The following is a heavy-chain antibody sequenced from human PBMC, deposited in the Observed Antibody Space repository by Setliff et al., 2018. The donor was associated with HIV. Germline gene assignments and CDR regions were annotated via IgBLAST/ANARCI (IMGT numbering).Heavy chain of an antibody. CDR1: GGSIRSSSSY. Sequence: PSETLSLTCTVSGGSIRSSSSYWGWIRQPPGKGLEWIGIIYYSGSTYYKPSLKSRFTISRDNAKNSLYLQMNSLRAEDTAVYYCARVMEDCINGNCYVFDYWGQGALVTVSS. V-gene: IGHV4-39*07. CDR3: ARVMEDCINGNCYVFDY. CDR2: IYYSGST. D-gene: IGHD2-15*01. J-gene: IGHJ4*02.